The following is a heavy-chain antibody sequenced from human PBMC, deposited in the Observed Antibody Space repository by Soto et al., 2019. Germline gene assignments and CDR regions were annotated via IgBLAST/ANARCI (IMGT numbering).Heavy chain of an antibody. Sequence: QVQLVESGGGVVQPGRSLRLSCAASGFTFSSYAMHWVRQAPGKGLEWVAVISYDGSNKYYADSVKGRFTISRDNSKNTLYLQMNSLRAEDTAVYYCASVGGSYDSSPWGQGTLVTVSS. D-gene: IGHD3-16*01. CDR2: ISYDGSNK. CDR1: GFTFSSYA. CDR3: ASVGGSYDSSP. V-gene: IGHV3-30-3*01. J-gene: IGHJ5*02.